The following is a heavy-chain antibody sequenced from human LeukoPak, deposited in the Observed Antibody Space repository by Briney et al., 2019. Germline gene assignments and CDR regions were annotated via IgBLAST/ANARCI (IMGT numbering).Heavy chain of an antibody. D-gene: IGHD5-12*01. CDR1: GGSISSYY. CDR2: IYYSGST. Sequence: SETLSLTCTVSGGSISSYYWSWIRQPPGKGLKWIGYIYYSGSTNYNPSLKSRVTISVDTSKNQFSLKLSSVTAADTAVFYCARVAYSGYDYRGYLDYWGQGTLVTVSS. V-gene: IGHV4-59*12. J-gene: IGHJ4*02. CDR3: ARVAYSGYDYRGYLDY.